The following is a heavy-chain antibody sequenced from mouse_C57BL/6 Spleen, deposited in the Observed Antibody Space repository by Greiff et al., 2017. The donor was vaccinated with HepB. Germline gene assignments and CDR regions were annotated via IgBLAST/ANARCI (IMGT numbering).Heavy chain of an antibody. D-gene: IGHD5-1*01. CDR3: VRDLSYAMDY. CDR2: IRSKSNNYAT. V-gene: IGHV10-1*01. Sequence: EVTLMESGGGLVQPKGSLKLSCAASGFSFNTYAMNWVRQAPGKGLEWVARIRSKSNNYATYYADSVKDRFTISRDDSESMLYLQMNNLKTEDTAMYYCVRDLSYAMDYWGQGTSVTVSS. CDR1: GFSFNTYA. J-gene: IGHJ4*01.